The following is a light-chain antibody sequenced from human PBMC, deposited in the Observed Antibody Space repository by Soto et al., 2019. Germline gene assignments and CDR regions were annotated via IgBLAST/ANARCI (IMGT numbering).Light chain of an antibody. CDR3: QQYNNWPIT. Sequence: EVVMTQSPDTLSVSPGERATLSCRASHSVSFNLAWYQQKPGQAPRLLIFGASSRATGVPARFSGSGSGTEFTLTISSLQSEDFAIYYCQQYNNWPITFGQGTRLEIK. V-gene: IGKV3-15*01. CDR2: GAS. J-gene: IGKJ5*01. CDR1: HSVSFN.